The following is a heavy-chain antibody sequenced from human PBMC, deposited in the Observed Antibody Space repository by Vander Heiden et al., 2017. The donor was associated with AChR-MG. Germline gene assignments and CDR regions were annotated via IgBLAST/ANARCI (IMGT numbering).Heavy chain of an antibody. CDR1: GFTFSSYA. J-gene: IGHJ6*02. D-gene: IGHD3-3*01. CDR2: ISGSGGST. V-gene: IGHV3-23*01. CDR3: AKTGGDYDFWSGSYYYYGMDV. Sequence: EVQLLESGGGLVQPGGSLRPSCAASGFTFSSYAMSWVRQAPGKGLEWVSAISGSGGSTYYADSVKGRFTIARDNSKNTLYLQMNSLRAEDTAVYYCAKTGGDYDFWSGSYYYYGMDVWGQGTTVTVSS.